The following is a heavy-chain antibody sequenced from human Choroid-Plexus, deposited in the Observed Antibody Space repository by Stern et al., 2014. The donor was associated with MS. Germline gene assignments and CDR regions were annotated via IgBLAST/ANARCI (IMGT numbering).Heavy chain of an antibody. J-gene: IGHJ4*02. CDR2: ISNNSTHT. D-gene: IGHD4-17*01. Sequence: QLVESGGPLVKPGEPLRLSCDPPGLPFSHYSINRVRQAPGKGLQWISSISNNSTHTYYADSVEGRFTISRDSAKDSVSLHMVSLRAEDTAVYYCARARVGDYARSPHLDSWGQGTLVTVSS. CDR1: GLPFSHYS. V-gene: IGHV3-21*01. CDR3: ARARVGDYARSPHLDS.